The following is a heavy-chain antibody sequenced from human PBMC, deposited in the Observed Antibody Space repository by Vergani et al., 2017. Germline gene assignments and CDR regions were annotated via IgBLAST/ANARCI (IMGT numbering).Heavy chain of an antibody. Sequence: QVQLQQWGAGLLKPSETLSLTCAVYGGSFSGYYWSWIRQPPGKGLEWIGEINHSGSTNYNPSLKSRVTISVDTSKNQFSLKLSSVTAADTAVYYCARAAKEYYYDSSGYPKDYFDYWGQGTLVTVSS. CDR2: INHSGST. CDR3: ARAAKEYYYDSSGYPKDYFDY. CDR1: GGSFSGYY. D-gene: IGHD3-22*01. J-gene: IGHJ4*02. V-gene: IGHV4-34*01.